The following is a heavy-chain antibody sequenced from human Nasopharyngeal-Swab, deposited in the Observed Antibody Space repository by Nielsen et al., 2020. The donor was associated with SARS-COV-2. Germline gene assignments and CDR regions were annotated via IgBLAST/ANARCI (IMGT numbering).Heavy chain of an antibody. J-gene: IGHJ5*02. CDR3: ARDYDFWSGSGWFDP. CDR1: GFTFSSYS. Sequence: GEPLKISCAASGFTFSSYSMNWVRQAPGKGLEWVSYISSSSSTIYYADSVKGRFTISRDNAKNSLYLQMNSLRDEDTAVYYCARDYDFWSGSGWFDPWGQGTLVTVSS. CDR2: ISSSSSTI. V-gene: IGHV3-48*02. D-gene: IGHD3-3*01.